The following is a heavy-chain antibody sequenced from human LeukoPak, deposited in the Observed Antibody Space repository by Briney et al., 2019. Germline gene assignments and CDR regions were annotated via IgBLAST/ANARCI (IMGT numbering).Heavy chain of an antibody. Sequence: SETLSLTCTVSGGSISSSSYYWDWIRQPPGKGLEWIGSIYYSGSTYYNPSLKSRVTISVDTSKNQFSLKLSSVTAADTAVYYCARGYLSMVRGVIIFGALDYWGQGTLVTVSS. CDR1: GGSISSSSYY. CDR2: IYYSGST. J-gene: IGHJ4*02. CDR3: ARGYLSMVRGVIIFGALDY. V-gene: IGHV4-39*07. D-gene: IGHD3-10*01.